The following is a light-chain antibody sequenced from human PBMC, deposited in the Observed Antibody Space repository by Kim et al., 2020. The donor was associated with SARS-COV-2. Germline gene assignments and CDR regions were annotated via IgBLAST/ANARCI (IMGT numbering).Light chain of an antibody. CDR3: AAWDDSLKGVV. CDR2: SND. V-gene: IGLV1-44*01. J-gene: IGLJ2*01. Sequence: GQVVTSSCTGSSSNVGGNAETWNQQRPGTAPKVLIYSNDERPSGVPDRFSGSKSGTSASLAISGLQSEDEADYHCAAWDDSLKGVVFGGGTKLTVL. CDR1: SSNVGGNA.